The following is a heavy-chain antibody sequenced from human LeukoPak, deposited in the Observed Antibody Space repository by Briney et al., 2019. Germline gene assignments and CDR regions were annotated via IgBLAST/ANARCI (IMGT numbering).Heavy chain of an antibody. CDR1: GFTFSSYA. CDR2: ISYDGSNK. D-gene: IGHD5-18*01. J-gene: IGHJ4*02. V-gene: IGHV3-30-3*01. CDR3: ARSETWIQLQ. Sequence: GRSLRLSCAASGFTFSSYAMHWVRQAPGKGLEWVAVISYDGSNKYYADSVKGRFTISRDNSKSTLYLQMNSLRAEDTAVYYCARSETWIQLQWGQGTLVTVSS.